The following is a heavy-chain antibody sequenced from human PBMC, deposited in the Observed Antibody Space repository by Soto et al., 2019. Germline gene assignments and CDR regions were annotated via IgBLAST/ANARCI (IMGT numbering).Heavy chain of an antibody. CDR2: ISSSRTTI. V-gene: IGHV3-11*01. J-gene: IGHJ6*02. CDR3: ARVLFYAMDV. Sequence: PGGSLRLSCAVSGFTFSDYYMSWIRQAPGKGLEWVSYISSSRTTIYYADSVKGRFTISRDNAKNSLYLQMSSLRAEDTAVYHCARVLFYAMDVWGQGTTVTVSS. CDR1: GFTFSDYY. D-gene: IGHD3-10*01.